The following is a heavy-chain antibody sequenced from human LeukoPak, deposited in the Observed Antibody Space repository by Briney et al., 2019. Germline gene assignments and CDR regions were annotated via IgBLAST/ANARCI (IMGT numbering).Heavy chain of an antibody. CDR1: GGTFSSYA. J-gene: IGHJ4*02. CDR3: AEEEYYYDSSGYLGGFDY. D-gene: IGHD3-22*01. Sequence: SVKVSCKASGGTFSSYAISWVRQAPGQGLEWMGGIIPIFGTANYAQKFQGRVTITADESTSTAYMELSSLRSEDTAVYYCAEEEYYYDSSGYLGGFDYWGQGTLVTVSS. V-gene: IGHV1-69*13. CDR2: IIPIFGTA.